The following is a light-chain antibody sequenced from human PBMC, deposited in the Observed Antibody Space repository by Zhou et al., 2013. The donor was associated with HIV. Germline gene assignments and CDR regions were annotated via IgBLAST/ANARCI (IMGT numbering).Light chain of an antibody. CDR2: GAS. J-gene: IGKJ1*01. CDR1: QSVISSH. CDR3: QQYGSSPMT. Sequence: EIVMTQSPATLSVSPGERATLSCRASQSVISSHLAWYQQKPGQAPRPLMFGASIRAHGIPDRFSGSGSGTDFTLTISRLEPEDFAVYYCQQYGSSPMTFGQGTKVEIK. V-gene: IGKV3-20*01.